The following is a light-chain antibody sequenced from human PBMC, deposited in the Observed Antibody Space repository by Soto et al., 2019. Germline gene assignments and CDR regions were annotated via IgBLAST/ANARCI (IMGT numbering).Light chain of an antibody. V-gene: IGKV1-5*01. Sequence: DIQMTQSPSTLAASIGDTVTITCRASQSVSSWLAWYQQKPGKAPKLLIYDASTLDSGVPSRFSGSGFGTEFTLTISSLQHDDFAAYYCQQYHSDFGTFCQATKVQVK. J-gene: IGKJ1*01. CDR2: DAS. CDR3: QQYHSDFGT. CDR1: QSVSSW.